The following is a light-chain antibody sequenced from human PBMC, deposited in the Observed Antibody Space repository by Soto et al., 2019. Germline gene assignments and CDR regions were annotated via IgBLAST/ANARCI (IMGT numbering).Light chain of an antibody. CDR2: EDN. CDR3: QSYDSDNWV. J-gene: IGLJ3*02. Sequence: NFMLTQPHSVSESPGKTVTISCTRNSGNIVNNYVQWYQQRPDSAPTTLIFEDNQRPSGVPDRFSGAIDSSSNSASLTISGLKTEDEADSYCQSYDSDNWVFGGGTKLTVL. V-gene: IGLV6-57*03. CDR1: SGNIVNNY.